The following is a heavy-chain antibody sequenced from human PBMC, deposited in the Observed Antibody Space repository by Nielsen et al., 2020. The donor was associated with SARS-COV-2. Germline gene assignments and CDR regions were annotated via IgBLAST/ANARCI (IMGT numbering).Heavy chain of an antibody. Sequence: GGSLRLSCAASGFTFRTYAMHWVRQAPGKGLEWVAIISFDGTTKYNEDSVKGRFAISRDNSKNTLHLQMNSLRIEDTAVYYCARVQTTVVFYYGLDVWGQGTTVTVSS. V-gene: IGHV3-30*09. CDR2: ISFDGTTK. J-gene: IGHJ6*02. CDR1: GFTFRTYA. D-gene: IGHD4-23*01. CDR3: ARVQTTVVFYYGLDV.